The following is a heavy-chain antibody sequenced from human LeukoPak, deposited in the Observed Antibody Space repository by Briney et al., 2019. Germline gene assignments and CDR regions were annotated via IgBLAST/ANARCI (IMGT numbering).Heavy chain of an antibody. CDR2: FYSSTRT. CDR1: GDSLTSGSRY. J-gene: IGHJ4*02. V-gene: IGHV4-61*09. Sequence: SETLSLTCTVSGDSLTSGSRYWSWIRQPAGKGLEWIGHFYSSTRTTYNPSLESRVTISGDTAKNQFSLKLDSVTAADTALYFCARVLNAPKFIDSWGQGTLVTVSS. CDR3: ARVLNAPKFIDS. D-gene: IGHD2-8*01.